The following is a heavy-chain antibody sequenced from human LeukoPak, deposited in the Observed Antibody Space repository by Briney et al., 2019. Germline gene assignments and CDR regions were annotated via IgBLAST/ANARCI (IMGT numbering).Heavy chain of an antibody. CDR1: GXTFSSYS. V-gene: IGHV3-21*01. CDR2: ISSSSSYI. J-gene: IGHJ4*02. D-gene: IGHD4-17*01. Sequence: GGSLRLSCAASGXTFSSYSMNWVRQAPGKGLEWVSSISSSSSYIYYADSVMGRFTISRDNAKNSLYLQMNSLRPEDTAVYYCARWGPVTTSRGFDYWGQGTLVTVSS. CDR3: ARWGPVTTSRGFDY.